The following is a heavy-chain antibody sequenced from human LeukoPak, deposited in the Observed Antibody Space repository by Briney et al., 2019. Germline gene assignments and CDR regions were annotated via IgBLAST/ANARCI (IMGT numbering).Heavy chain of an antibody. D-gene: IGHD2-2*01. Sequence: GASVKVSRKASGYTFTGYYMHWVRQAPGQGLEWMGWINPNSGGTNYAQKFQGRVTMTRDTSISTAYMELSRLRSDDTAVYYCASKPFGVVVPAAAAGPTFLVYWSQGTLVTVSS. CDR3: ASKPFGVVVPAAAAGPTFLVY. V-gene: IGHV1-2*02. CDR2: INPNSGGT. J-gene: IGHJ4*02. CDR1: GYTFTGYY.